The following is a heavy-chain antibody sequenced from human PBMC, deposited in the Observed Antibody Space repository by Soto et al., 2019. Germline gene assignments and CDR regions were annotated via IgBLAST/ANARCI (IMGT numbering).Heavy chain of an antibody. V-gene: IGHV3-7*01. Sequence: EVQLVESGGGLVQPGGSLRLSCAASGLTFSNYWMAWVRQVSGKGLEWVANIKEDGSEKYYVDSVKGRFTISRDNAKNSLYLQMNSLRAEDTALYYCAGNFDWAFDCWGQGALVTVSS. CDR2: IKEDGSEK. J-gene: IGHJ4*02. CDR1: GLTFSNYW. D-gene: IGHD3-9*01. CDR3: AGNFDWAFDC.